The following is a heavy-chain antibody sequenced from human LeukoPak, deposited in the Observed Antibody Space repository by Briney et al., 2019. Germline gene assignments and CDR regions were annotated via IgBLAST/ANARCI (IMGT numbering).Heavy chain of an antibody. Sequence: GGSLRLSCAASGFTFGDYYMSWIRQAPGKGLECVSYISSGGSTIYYADSVKGRFTISRDNAKNSLYLQMNSLRAEDTAIYYCAKVRPPPGSGWYGGDDYWGQGTLVTVSP. V-gene: IGHV3-11*01. J-gene: IGHJ4*02. D-gene: IGHD6-19*01. CDR2: ISSGGSTI. CDR3: AKVRPPPGSGWYGGDDY. CDR1: GFTFGDYY.